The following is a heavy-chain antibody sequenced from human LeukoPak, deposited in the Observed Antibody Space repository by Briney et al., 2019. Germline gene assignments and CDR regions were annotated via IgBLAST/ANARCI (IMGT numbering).Heavy chain of an antibody. D-gene: IGHD5-24*01. J-gene: IGHJ4*02. CDR3: ARSRDGYNQNTPLFY. CDR1: GDSISSYY. V-gene: IGHV4-59*01. CDR2: IYYGGST. Sequence: PSETLSLTRTVSGDSISSYYWSWIRQPPGKGLEWVGHIYYGGSTNYNPALKGRVTISVDTSKNQFSLKMSSVTAADTAVYYCARSRDGYNQNTPLFYWGQGTLVTVSS.